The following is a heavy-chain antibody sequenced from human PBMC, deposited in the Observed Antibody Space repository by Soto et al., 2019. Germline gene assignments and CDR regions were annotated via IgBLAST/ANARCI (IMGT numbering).Heavy chain of an antibody. CDR3: ARMEGLATFSYYFDL. V-gene: IGHV4-39*01. J-gene: IGHJ4*02. CDR1: GGSISSSSYY. CDR2: IYYRGLT. Sequence: PTETLCLTCTASGGSISSSSYYWGWIRQPPWKGLEWIGRIYYRGLTYYNPSLKSRVTISLDKLKSKLSLKLNSLPAADTAVYYCARMEGLATFSYYFDLCGQGLLVTV. D-gene: IGHD3-3*01.